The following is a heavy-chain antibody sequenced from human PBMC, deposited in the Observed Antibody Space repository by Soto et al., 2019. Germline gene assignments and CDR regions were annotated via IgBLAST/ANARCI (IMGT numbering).Heavy chain of an antibody. CDR1: GGSISSSSYY. CDR2: IYYSGST. D-gene: IGHD3-10*01. CDR3: ARHSYYYGSTYGCWLDP. Sequence: PSETLSLTCTVSGGSISSSSYYWGWIRQPPGKGLEWIGSIYYSGSTYYNPPLKSRVTISVDTSKNQFSLKLSSVTAADTAVYYCARHSYYYGSTYGCWLDPWGQGTLVTVSS. J-gene: IGHJ5*02. V-gene: IGHV4-39*01.